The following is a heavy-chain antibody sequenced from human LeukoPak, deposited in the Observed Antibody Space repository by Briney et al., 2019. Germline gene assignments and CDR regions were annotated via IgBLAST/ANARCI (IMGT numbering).Heavy chain of an antibody. CDR3: AKTTYYDFWSGYGNWFDP. CDR2: INHSGST. V-gene: IGHV4-34*01. D-gene: IGHD3-3*01. Sequence: SETLSLTCAVYGGSFSGYYWSWIRQPPGKGLEWIGEINHSGSTNYNPSLKSRVTISVDTPKNQFSLKLSSVTAADTAVYYCAKTTYYDFWSGYGNWFDPWGQGTLVTVSS. J-gene: IGHJ5*02. CDR1: GGSFSGYY.